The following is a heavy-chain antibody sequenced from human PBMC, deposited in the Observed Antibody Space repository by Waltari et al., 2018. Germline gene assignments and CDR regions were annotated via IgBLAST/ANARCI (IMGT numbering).Heavy chain of an antibody. CDR3: ARVFGKRAVAGVRDGMDV. Sequence: QVQLVQSGAEVKKPGASVKVSCKASGYTFTSYAMHWVRQAPGQRLEWMGWINAGNGNTKYSQKFQGRVTITRDTSASTAYMELSSLRSEDTAVYYCARVFGKRAVAGVRDGMDVWGQGTTVTVSS. CDR2: INAGNGNT. V-gene: IGHV1-3*01. D-gene: IGHD6-19*01. J-gene: IGHJ6*02. CDR1: GYTFTSYA.